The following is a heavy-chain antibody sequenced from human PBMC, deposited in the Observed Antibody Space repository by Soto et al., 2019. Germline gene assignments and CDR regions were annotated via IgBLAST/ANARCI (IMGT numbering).Heavy chain of an antibody. CDR2: ISGSGGGT. CDR3: AKGYGNWFDP. Sequence: HPGGSLRLSCAASGFTLRSYTMSWVRQAPGKGLEWVSAISGSGGGTYYADSVKGRFTISRDNSKNTLHLQMNSLRAGDTAVYYCAKGYGNWFDPWGQGTLVTGSS. CDR1: GFTLRSYT. J-gene: IGHJ5*02. D-gene: IGHD4-17*01. V-gene: IGHV3-23*01.